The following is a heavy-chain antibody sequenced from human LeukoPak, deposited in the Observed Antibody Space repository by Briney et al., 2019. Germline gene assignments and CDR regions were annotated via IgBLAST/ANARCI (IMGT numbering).Heavy chain of an antibody. CDR1: GFTLSSYA. Sequence: GGSLRLSCAASGFTLSSYAMSWVRQAPGKGLEWVSAISGSGGSTYYADSVKGRFTISRDNSKNTLYLQMNSLRAEDTAVYYCAKDLHPRGYSPWAFDYWGQGTLVTVSS. CDR3: AKDLHPRGYSPWAFDY. J-gene: IGHJ4*02. D-gene: IGHD5-18*01. CDR2: ISGSGGST. V-gene: IGHV3-23*01.